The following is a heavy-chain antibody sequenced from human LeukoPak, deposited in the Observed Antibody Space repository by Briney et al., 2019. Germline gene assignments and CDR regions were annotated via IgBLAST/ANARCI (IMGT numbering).Heavy chain of an antibody. CDR3: ARARRGFGDPLGY. D-gene: IGHD3-10*01. Sequence: ASVKVSCKASGYTFTNYGVSWVRQAPGQGLEWMGWISAYNGNTDYAQKFQGRVTMTTDTSTSTAYMELRSLRSDDTAVYYCARARRGFGDPLGYWGQGTLVTVSS. V-gene: IGHV1-18*01. J-gene: IGHJ4*02. CDR2: ISAYNGNT. CDR1: GYTFTNYG.